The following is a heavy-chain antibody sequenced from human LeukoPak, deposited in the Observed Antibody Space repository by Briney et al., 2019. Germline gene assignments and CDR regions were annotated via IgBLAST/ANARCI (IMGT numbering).Heavy chain of an antibody. CDR1: GGTFSSYA. J-gene: IGHJ6*03. CDR2: IIPIFGTA. Sequence: SVKVSCKASGGTFSSYAISWVRQAPGQGLEWMGGIIPIFGTANYAQKFQGRVTITADKSTSTAYMELSSLRSEDTAVYFCATHSPEWRYSGYYNYYYMDVWGNGTTVTVSS. V-gene: IGHV1-69*06. D-gene: IGHD5-12*01. CDR3: ATHSPEWRYSGYYNYYYMDV.